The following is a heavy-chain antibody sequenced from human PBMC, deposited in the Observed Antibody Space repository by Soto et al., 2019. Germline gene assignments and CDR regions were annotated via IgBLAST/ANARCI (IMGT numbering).Heavy chain of an antibody. CDR3: AREGGYDFWRRRYGMDV. D-gene: IGHD3-3*01. V-gene: IGHV3-74*01. J-gene: IGHJ6*02. CDR1: GFTFSSYW. Sequence: EVQLVESGGGLVQPGGSLRLSCAASGFTFSSYWMHWVRQAPGKGLVWVSRINSDGSSTSYADSVKGRFTISRDNAKNTRYLQMNSLRAEDTAVYYCAREGGYDFWRRRYGMDVWGQGTTVTVSS. CDR2: INSDGSST.